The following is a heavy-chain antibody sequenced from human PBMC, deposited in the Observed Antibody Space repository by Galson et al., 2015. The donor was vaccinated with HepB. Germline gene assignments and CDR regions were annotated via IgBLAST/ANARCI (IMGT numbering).Heavy chain of an antibody. CDR3: ARDRLYFLEWSHAAFDI. J-gene: IGHJ3*02. CDR1: GGTFNSAA. V-gene: IGHV1-69*10. CDR2: IIPVLNFA. Sequence: SVKVSCKASGGTFNSAAINWVRQAPGQGLEWLGGIIPVLNFAKHAQKFQGRVSITVDKSTNTAYLELSSLKSEDTALYYCARDRLYFLEWSHAAFDIWGQGTVVTVSS. D-gene: IGHD3-3*01.